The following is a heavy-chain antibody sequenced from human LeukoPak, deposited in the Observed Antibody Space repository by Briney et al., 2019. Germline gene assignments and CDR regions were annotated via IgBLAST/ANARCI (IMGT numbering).Heavy chain of an antibody. J-gene: IGHJ4*02. CDR2: INWNSGSI. D-gene: IGHD2-2*01. CDR1: GFTFSSYW. CDR3: AKSYCISTSCYFLFDY. Sequence: PGGSLRLSCAASGFTFSSYWMSWVRQAPGKGLEWVSGINWNSGSIGYADSVKGRFTISRDNAKNSLYLQMNSLRVEDTALYYCAKSYCISTSCYFLFDYWGQGTLVTVSS. V-gene: IGHV3-9*01.